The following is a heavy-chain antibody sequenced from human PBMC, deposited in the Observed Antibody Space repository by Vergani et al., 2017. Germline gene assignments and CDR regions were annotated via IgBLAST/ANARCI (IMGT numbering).Heavy chain of an antibody. CDR2: ISGSGGNT. V-gene: IGHV3-23*01. Sequence: EVQLLESGGGLVQPGGSLRLSCAASGFTFNNYAMTWVRQAPGKGLEWVSAISGSGGNTYYADSVKGRFTISRDNSKNTLYMQMNSLRVEDTAVYYCAKGGVGGASTAHHFDYWGQGTLVTVSS. CDR1: GFTFNNYA. D-gene: IGHD1-26*01. J-gene: IGHJ4*02. CDR3: AKGGVGGASTAHHFDY.